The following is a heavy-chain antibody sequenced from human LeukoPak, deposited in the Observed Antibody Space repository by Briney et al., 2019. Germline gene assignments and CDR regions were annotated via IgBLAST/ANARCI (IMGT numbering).Heavy chain of an antibody. J-gene: IGHJ5*02. Sequence: GGSLRLSCAASGFTFSSYAMSWVRQAPGKGLEWVSAISGSGGSTYYADSVKGRFTISRDNSKNTLYLQMNSLRAEDTAVYYCAKSKPLYYDILTGYPPDVPNWFDPWGQGTLVTVSS. CDR2: ISGSGGST. CDR1: GFTFSSYA. D-gene: IGHD3-9*01. CDR3: AKSKPLYYDILTGYPPDVPNWFDP. V-gene: IGHV3-23*01.